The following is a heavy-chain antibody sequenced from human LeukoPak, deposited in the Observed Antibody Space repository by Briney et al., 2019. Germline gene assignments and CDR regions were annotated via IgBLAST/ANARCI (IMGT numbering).Heavy chain of an antibody. D-gene: IGHD6-13*01. CDR1: GGSISSYY. J-gene: IGHJ6*02. CDR3: ARDTLFVSGYSSSWYGMDV. CDR2: IYTSGST. V-gene: IGHV4-4*07. Sequence: TSETLSLTCTVSGGSISSYYWSWIRQPAGKGLEWIGRIYTSGSTNYNPYLKSRVTMSVDTSKNQFSLKLSSVTAADTAVYYCARDTLFVSGYSSSWYGMDVWGQGTTVTVSS.